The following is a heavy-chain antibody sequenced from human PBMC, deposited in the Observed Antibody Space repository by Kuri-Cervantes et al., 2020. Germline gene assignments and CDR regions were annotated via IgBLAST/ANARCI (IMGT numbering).Heavy chain of an antibody. CDR2: IYHSGST. J-gene: IGHJ6*02. Sequence: SETLSLTCTVSGGSISSSNWWSWVRQPPGKGLEWIGEIYHSGSTNYNPSLKSRVTISVDKSKNQFSLKLSSVTAADTAVYYCASGDYPGEYYYYGMDVWGQGTMVIVSS. D-gene: IGHD4-17*01. V-gene: IGHV4-4*02. CDR3: ASGDYPGEYYYYGMDV. CDR1: GGSISSSNW.